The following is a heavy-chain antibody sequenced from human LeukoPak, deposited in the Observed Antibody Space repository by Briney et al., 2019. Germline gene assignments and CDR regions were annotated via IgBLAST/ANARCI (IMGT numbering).Heavy chain of an antibody. Sequence: PGGSLRLSCAASGFTFSSYAMHWVRQAPGEGLEWVANINQDGSEMYSADSVKGRFSISRDNAKNSLYLQMNSLRAEDTAVYYCARVRLKVTGIFDYFDYGGRGPGVTVSS. CDR1: GFTFSSYA. CDR3: ARVRLKVTGIFDYFDY. J-gene: IGHJ4*02. D-gene: IGHD3-3*01. CDR2: INQDGSEM. V-gene: IGHV3-7*01.